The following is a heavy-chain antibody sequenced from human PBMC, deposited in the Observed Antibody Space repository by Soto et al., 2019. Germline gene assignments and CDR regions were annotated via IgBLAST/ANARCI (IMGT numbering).Heavy chain of an antibody. V-gene: IGHV2-5*02. D-gene: IGHD3-3*01. CDR1: EFSLSTRGVG. CDR2: IYWDGDK. Sequence: QITLKESGSTLVKPTQTLTLTCTFSEFSLSTRGVGVGWIRQPPGQALEWLALIYWDGDKRYSPSLKSRLTRTMDTPKNQEVLRMTNRDPGDTATYHWAHARHARRDFCDYWGQGTLVTASS. CDR3: AHARHARRDFCDY. J-gene: IGHJ4*02.